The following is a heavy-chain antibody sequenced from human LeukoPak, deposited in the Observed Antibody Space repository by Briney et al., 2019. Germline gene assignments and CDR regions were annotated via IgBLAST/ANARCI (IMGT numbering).Heavy chain of an antibody. D-gene: IGHD3-22*01. J-gene: IGHJ3*02. Sequence: PSETLSLTCAVFGGSFSGYYWTWVRQAPGKGLEWVGEINESGTTNYNPSLDNRVTISVDRSKNQFSLKVTSLTAADTAVYYCASYHHYYDSSGYYEAAFDIWGQGTMVTVSS. CDR2: INESGTT. CDR3: ASYHHYYDSSGYYEAAFDI. CDR1: GGSFSGYY. V-gene: IGHV4-34*01.